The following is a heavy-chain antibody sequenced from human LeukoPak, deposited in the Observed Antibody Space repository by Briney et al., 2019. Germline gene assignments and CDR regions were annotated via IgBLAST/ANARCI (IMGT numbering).Heavy chain of an antibody. CDR1: GGSISGYF. CDR2: VYTSGTT. J-gene: IGHJ4*02. V-gene: IGHV4-4*07. D-gene: IGHD5-12*01. Sequence: PSETLSLTCTVSGGSISGYFWTLIRQPAGKELEWIGRVYTSGTTYYNPSLESRVTISLDTFNNQFSLRVTSVTAADTAIYYRARGTEKTRISGYYSFDHWGRGLLVTVSS. CDR3: ARGTEKTRISGYYSFDH.